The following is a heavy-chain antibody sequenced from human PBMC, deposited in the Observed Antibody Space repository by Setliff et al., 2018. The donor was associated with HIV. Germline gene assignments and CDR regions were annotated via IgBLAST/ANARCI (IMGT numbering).Heavy chain of an antibody. CDR1: GYIFGNYG. J-gene: IGHJ3*01. CDR3: ARGGGGPSGFDV. Sequence: ASVKVSCKASGYIFGNYGIDWVRQAPGQGLEWMGRINPSSAAANYAQKFQGRVTMTRDTSISTVYMDLRRLTSDDTAVYYCARGGGGPSGFDVWGQGTMVTVSS. D-gene: IGHD1-26*01. V-gene: IGHV1-2*06. CDR2: INPSSAAA.